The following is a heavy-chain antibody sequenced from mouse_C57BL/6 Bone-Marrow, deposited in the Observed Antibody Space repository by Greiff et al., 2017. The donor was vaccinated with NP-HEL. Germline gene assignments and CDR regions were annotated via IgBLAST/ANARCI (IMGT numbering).Heavy chain of an antibody. V-gene: IGHV14-4*01. J-gene: IGHJ1*03. Sequence: VQLQQSGAELVRPGASVKLSCTASGFNINDDYMHWVKQRPEQGLEWIGWIDPENGDTEYASKFQGKATITADTSSNTAYLQLSSLTSEDTAVYYCTTGSIYWYFDVWGTGTTVTVSS. D-gene: IGHD1-1*01. CDR2: IDPENGDT. CDR3: TTGSIYWYFDV. CDR1: GFNINDDY.